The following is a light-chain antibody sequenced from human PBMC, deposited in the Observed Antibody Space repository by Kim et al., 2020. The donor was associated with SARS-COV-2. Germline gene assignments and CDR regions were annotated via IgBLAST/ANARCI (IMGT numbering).Light chain of an antibody. CDR3: SSYAGSDFYV. CDR1: SSDVGIYNQ. J-gene: IGLJ1*01. V-gene: IGLV2-8*01. Sequence: SALTQPPSASGSPGQSITISCTGTSSDVGIYNQVSWYQHHPGKAPRLLIYEVIKRPSGVSDRFSGTRSGNTASLTVSGLQTEDEADYYCSSYAGSDFYVFGGGTKVTVL. CDR2: EVI.